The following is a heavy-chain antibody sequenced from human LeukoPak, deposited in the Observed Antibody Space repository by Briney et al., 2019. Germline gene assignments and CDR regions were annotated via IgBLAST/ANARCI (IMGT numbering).Heavy chain of an antibody. V-gene: IGHV4-61*01. J-gene: IGHJ4*02. D-gene: IGHD3-3*01. Sequence: SETLSLTCTVSGGSVSSGSYYWSWIRQPPGKGLEWIGYIYYSGSTNYNPSLKSRVTISVDTSKNQFSLKLSSVTAADTAVYYCARVGTIFGVVVYFDYWGQGTLVTVSS. CDR1: GGSVSSGSYY. CDR3: ARVGTIFGVVVYFDY. CDR2: IYYSGST.